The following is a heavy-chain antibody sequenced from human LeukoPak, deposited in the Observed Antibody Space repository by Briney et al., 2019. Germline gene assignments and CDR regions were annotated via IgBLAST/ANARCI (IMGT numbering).Heavy chain of an antibody. J-gene: IGHJ5*02. V-gene: IGHV1-69*13. CDR3: ARGSGDIVATTGDWFDP. CDR2: IIPIFGTA. CDR1: GGTFSSYA. D-gene: IGHD5-12*01. Sequence: SVKVSCKASGGTFSSYAISWVRRAPGQGLEWMGGIIPIFGTANYAQKFQGRVTITADESTSTAYMELSSLRSEDTAVYYCARGSGDIVATTGDWFDPWGQGTLVTVSS.